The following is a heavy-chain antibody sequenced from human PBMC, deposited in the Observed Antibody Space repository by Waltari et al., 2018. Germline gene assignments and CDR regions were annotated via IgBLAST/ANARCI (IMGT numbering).Heavy chain of an antibody. J-gene: IGHJ6*02. D-gene: IGHD1-20*01. Sequence: QVQLVESGGGVVQPGRSLRPSCAASGFPFRSYAMSWVRQAPGKGLEWVAVISYDGSNKYYADSVKGRFTISRDNSKNTLYLQMNSLRAEDTAVYYCARAPNWNDYYYYGMDVWGQGTTVTVSS. CDR2: ISYDGSNK. CDR1: GFPFRSYA. V-gene: IGHV3-30*01. CDR3: ARAPNWNDYYYYGMDV.